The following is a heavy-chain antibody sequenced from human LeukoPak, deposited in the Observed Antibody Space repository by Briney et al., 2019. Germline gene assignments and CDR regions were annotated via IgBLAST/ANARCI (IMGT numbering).Heavy chain of an antibody. J-gene: IGHJ4*02. CDR2: ISWNSGSI. CDR3: AREGLKSRSYSY. D-gene: IGHD6-13*01. Sequence: PGRSLRLSCAASGFTFDDYAMHWVRQAPGKGLEWVSGISWNSGSIGYADSVKGRFTISRDNAKNSLYLQVNSLRAEDTAVYYRAREGLKSRSYSYWGRGTLVTVSS. CDR1: GFTFDDYA. V-gene: IGHV3-9*01.